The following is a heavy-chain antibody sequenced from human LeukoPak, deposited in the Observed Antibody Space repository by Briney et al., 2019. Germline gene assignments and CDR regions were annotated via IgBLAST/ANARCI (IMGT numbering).Heavy chain of an antibody. CDR1: GFTFSSYG. Sequence: GGSLRLSCAPSGFTFSSYGMHWVRQAPGKGLEWVAFIRYDGSNKYYTDSVKGRFTISRDNSENTLYLQMNSLRAEDTAVYYCAKGGSEDYWGQGTLVTVSS. D-gene: IGHD6-6*01. J-gene: IGHJ4*02. CDR3: AKGGSEDY. V-gene: IGHV3-30*02. CDR2: IRYDGSNK.